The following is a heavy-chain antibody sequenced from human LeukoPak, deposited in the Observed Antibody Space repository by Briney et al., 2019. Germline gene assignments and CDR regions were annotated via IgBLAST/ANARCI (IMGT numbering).Heavy chain of an antibody. V-gene: IGHV3-48*01. CDR3: SKGAAAGHVDWFDP. D-gene: IGHD6-13*01. J-gene: IGHJ5*02. Sequence: GGSLRLSCSASGFTFSSYGMNWVRQAPRMGLEGLSYISSSDNAIYYADSVKGRFTISRDNSKNTLYLQMNNLRGEDTAVYYCSKGAAAGHVDWFDPWGQGNLVTVSS. CDR1: GFTFSSYG. CDR2: ISSSDNAI.